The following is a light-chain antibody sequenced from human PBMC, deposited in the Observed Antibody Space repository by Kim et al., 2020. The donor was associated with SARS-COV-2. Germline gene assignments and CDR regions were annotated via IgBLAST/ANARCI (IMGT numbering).Light chain of an antibody. V-gene: IGLV2-14*03. CDR3: SSYSSDTTLV. CDR1: SSDTGGYKY. J-gene: IGLJ2*01. CDR2: DVS. Sequence: QSALTQPASVSGSPGQSITISCGGISSDTGGYKYVSWYQQSPGKAPKLMIYDVSHRPSGISNRFSGSKSGNTAYLTISGLQAEDGADYYCSSYSSDTTLVFGGGTKLTVL.